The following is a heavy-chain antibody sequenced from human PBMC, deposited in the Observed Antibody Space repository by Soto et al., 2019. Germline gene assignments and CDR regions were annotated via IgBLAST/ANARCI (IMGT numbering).Heavy chain of an antibody. V-gene: IGHV3-21*01. CDR2: ISSSSSYI. J-gene: IGHJ4*02. D-gene: IGHD3-3*01. Sequence: GGSLRLSCAASGFTFSSYSMNWVRQAPGKGLEWVSSISSSSSYIYYADSVMGRFTISRDNAKNSLYLQMNSLRAEDTAVYYCARTSYYDFWSGYYDFDYWGQGTLVTVSS. CDR3: ARTSYYDFWSGYYDFDY. CDR1: GFTFSSYS.